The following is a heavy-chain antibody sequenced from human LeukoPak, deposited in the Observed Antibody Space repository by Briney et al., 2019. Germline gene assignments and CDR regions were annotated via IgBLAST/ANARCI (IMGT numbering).Heavy chain of an antibody. J-gene: IGHJ5*02. CDR2: MNPNSGNT. CDR1: GYTFTSYD. Sequence: ASVKVFCKXSGYTFTSYDINWVRQATGQGLEWMGWMNPNSGNTGYAQKFQGRVTITRNTSISTAYMELSSLRSEDTAVYYCARGHYPRDRFDPWGQGTLVTVSS. V-gene: IGHV1-8*03. D-gene: IGHD1-26*01. CDR3: ARGHYPRDRFDP.